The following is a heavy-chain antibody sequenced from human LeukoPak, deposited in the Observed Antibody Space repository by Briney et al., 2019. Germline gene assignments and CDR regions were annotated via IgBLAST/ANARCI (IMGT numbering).Heavy chain of an antibody. CDR2: INQDGSEK. Sequence: GGSLRLSCAASGFTSSSYWMSWVRQAPGKGLEWVANINQDGSEKYYVDSVKGRFTISRDNAKNSLLLQMNSLRAEDTAVYHCARATYRSGWYNYWGQGTLVTVSS. CDR3: ARATYRSGWYNY. D-gene: IGHD6-19*01. J-gene: IGHJ4*02. V-gene: IGHV3-7*04. CDR1: GFTSSSYW.